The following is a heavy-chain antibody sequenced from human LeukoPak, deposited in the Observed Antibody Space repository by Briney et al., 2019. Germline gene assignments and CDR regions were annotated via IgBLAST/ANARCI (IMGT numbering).Heavy chain of an antibody. V-gene: IGHV3-33*01. Sequence: GGSLRLSCAASGFTFSSYGMNWVRQAPGKGLEWVAAIWCDGGNKYYADSVKGRFTISRDNSKNTLYLQMNSLRAEDTAVYYCARGAYGSGTYHDFDIWGQGTMVTVS. CDR1: GFTFSSYG. J-gene: IGHJ3*02. CDR3: ARGAYGSGTYHDFDI. D-gene: IGHD3-10*01. CDR2: IWCDGGNK.